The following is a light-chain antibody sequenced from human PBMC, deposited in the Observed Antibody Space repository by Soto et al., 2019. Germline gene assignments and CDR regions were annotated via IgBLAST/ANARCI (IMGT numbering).Light chain of an antibody. CDR2: ENN. Sequence: QSVLTQPPSVSAAPGQKVTISCSGSSFNIGNNYVSWYQQLPGTAPKLLIYENNKRPSGILDRFSGSKSGTSATLGITGLQTGDEADYYCGTWDSSLSAFVFGTGTKVTV. J-gene: IGLJ1*01. V-gene: IGLV1-51*02. CDR1: SFNIGNNY. CDR3: GTWDSSLSAFV.